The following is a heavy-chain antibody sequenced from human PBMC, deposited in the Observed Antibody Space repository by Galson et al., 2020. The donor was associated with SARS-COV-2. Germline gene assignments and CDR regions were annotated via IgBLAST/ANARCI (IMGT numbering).Heavy chain of an antibody. Sequence: GESLKISCKGSGYSFTSYWIGWVHQMPGKGLEWMGIIYPGDSDTRYSPSFQGQVTISADKSISTAYLQWSSLKASDTAMYYCARLSYDSSGYKNPHFDYWGQGTLVTVSS. CDR1: GYSFTSYW. CDR2: IYPGDSDT. D-gene: IGHD3-22*01. J-gene: IGHJ4*02. CDR3: ARLSYDSSGYKNPHFDY. V-gene: IGHV5-51*07.